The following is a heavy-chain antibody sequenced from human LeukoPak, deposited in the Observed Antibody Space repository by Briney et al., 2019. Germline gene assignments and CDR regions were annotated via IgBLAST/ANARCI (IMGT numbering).Heavy chain of an antibody. V-gene: IGHV3-33*06. CDR2: ISYDGSNK. Sequence: GGSLRLSCAASGFTFISYGMHWVRQAPGKGLEWVAVISYDGSNKYYADSVKGRFTLSRDNSKNTLYVQMNGLRAEDTAVYYCAKGCWDSGYDQYYFDYWGQGILVTVSS. CDR1: GFTFISYG. CDR3: AKGCWDSGYDQYYFDY. D-gene: IGHD5-12*01. J-gene: IGHJ4*02.